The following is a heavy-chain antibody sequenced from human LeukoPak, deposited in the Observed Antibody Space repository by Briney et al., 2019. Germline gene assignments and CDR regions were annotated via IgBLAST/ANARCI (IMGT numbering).Heavy chain of an antibody. Sequence: NPSETLSLTCTVSGGSINSYYWSWVRQPPEKGLEWIGYIYYSGSTYYNPSLKSRVTISVDTSKNQFSLKLSSVTAADTAVYYCARGPMVRGVPGRGDWFDPWGQGTLVTASS. J-gene: IGHJ5*02. CDR1: GGSINSYY. CDR3: ARGPMVRGVPGRGDWFDP. V-gene: IGHV4-59*12. D-gene: IGHD3-10*01. CDR2: IYYSGST.